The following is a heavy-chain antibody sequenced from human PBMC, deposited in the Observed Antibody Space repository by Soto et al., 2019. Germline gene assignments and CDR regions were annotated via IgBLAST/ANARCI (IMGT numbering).Heavy chain of an antibody. CDR2: ISGSGDTT. J-gene: IGHJ4*02. CDR1: GFTFNNDA. V-gene: IGHV3-23*01. Sequence: EVQVLDSGGGLVQPGGSLRLSCAASGFTFNNDAMSWVRQAPGKGLECVSSISGSGDTTYYADSVKGRFGIFRDNSWNMVFLQLNSLRAEDTALYFCAKNNLFGSGTKDYWGQGNLVTVSS. D-gene: IGHD3-10*01. CDR3: AKNNLFGSGTKDY.